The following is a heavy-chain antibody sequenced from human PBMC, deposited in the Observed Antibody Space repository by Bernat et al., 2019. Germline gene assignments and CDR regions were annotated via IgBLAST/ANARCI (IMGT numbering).Heavy chain of an antibody. D-gene: IGHD6-19*01. CDR3: IRDEHKTGWTRGGY. CDR2: IRNKPSGGTT. V-gene: IGHV3-49*04. J-gene: IGHJ4*02. Sequence: EVQLVESGGGLVQPGRSLRLSCTSSGFTFADYAFSWVRQAPGEGLEWIAFIRNKPSGGTTEYAASVKDRFIISRDDSKSVAYLQMNSLKTEDTAVYYCIRDEHKTGWTRGGYWGQGTLVTVSS. CDR1: GFTFADYA.